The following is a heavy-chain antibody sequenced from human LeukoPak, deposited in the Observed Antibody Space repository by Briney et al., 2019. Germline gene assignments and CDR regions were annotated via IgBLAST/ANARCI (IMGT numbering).Heavy chain of an antibody. J-gene: IGHJ5*02. Sequence: PSETLSLTCTVSGGSISSSSYYWGWIRQPPGKGLEWIGNIYYSGTNYYNPSLKSRITISVDTTKNQFSLKLRSVTAADTAVYYCARAFARLSWFDPWGQGTLVTVSS. CDR1: GGSISSSSYY. CDR2: IYYSGTN. D-gene: IGHD6-6*01. V-gene: IGHV4-39*07. CDR3: ARAFARLSWFDP.